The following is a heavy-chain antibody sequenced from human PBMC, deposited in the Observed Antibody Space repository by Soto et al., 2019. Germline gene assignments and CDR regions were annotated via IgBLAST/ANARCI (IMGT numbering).Heavy chain of an antibody. CDR1: GFTVSSNY. Sequence: EVQLVETGGGLIQPGGSLRLSCAASGFTVSSNYMSWVRQAPGKGLEWVSVIHSGGSTYSADSVKGRFTISRDNSKNTLYLQLNSLRAEDTAVYYCARDRGVSPPNYYYYGMDVWGQGTTVTVSS. V-gene: IGHV3-53*02. D-gene: IGHD3-10*01. CDR2: IHSGGST. CDR3: ARDRGVSPPNYYYYGMDV. J-gene: IGHJ6*02.